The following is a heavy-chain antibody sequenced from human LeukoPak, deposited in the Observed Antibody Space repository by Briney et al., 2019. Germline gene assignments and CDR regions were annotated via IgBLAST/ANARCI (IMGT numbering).Heavy chain of an antibody. D-gene: IGHD4-23*01. Sequence: GGSLRLSCAASGFTFSSYWMSWVRQAPGKGLEWVSAISGSGFSTYYADSVKGRFTISRDNSKNTLYLQVNSLRAEDTAVYYCAKDRDYGGNSGGYFDLWGRGTLVTVSS. CDR1: GFTFSSYW. V-gene: IGHV3-23*01. J-gene: IGHJ2*01. CDR2: ISGSGFST. CDR3: AKDRDYGGNSGGYFDL.